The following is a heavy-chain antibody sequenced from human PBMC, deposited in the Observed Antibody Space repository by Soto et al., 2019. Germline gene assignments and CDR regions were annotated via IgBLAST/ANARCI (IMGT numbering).Heavy chain of an antibody. Sequence: SETLSLTCTVSGASISSYFWTWIRQPAGKGLDWIGRISTSGTTNYNPSLKGRVTMSVDTSKNHFSLNLSSVTAADTAVYYCAREAGPDRWFDPWGQGTLVTVSS. V-gene: IGHV4-4*07. CDR1: GASISSYF. J-gene: IGHJ5*02. CDR2: ISTSGTT. D-gene: IGHD6-19*01. CDR3: AREAGPDRWFDP.